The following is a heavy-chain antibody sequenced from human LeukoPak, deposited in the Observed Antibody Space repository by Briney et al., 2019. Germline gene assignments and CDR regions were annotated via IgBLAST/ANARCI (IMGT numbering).Heavy chain of an antibody. CDR3: ARRAPDLPSPDY. CDR1: GFTFSSYS. J-gene: IGHJ4*02. V-gene: IGHV3-21*01. CDR2: ISSSSSYI. Sequence: PGGSLRLSCAASGFTFSSYSMNWVRQAPGKGLEWVSSISSSSSYIYYADSVKGRFTISRDNAKNSLYLQMNSLRAEDTAVYYCARRAPDLPSPDYWGQGTLVTVSS.